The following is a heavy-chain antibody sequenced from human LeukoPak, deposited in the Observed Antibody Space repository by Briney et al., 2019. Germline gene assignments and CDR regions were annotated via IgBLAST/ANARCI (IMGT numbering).Heavy chain of an antibody. Sequence: SETLSLTCAVSGGSLSGYYWTWIRQPPGKGLEWIGEINHSGSANYNPSLMSRVTISLDTSKNHFSLNLSSVTAADTAVYYCARGQGTVTTHWGQGTLVTVSS. J-gene: IGHJ4*02. CDR2: INHSGSA. CDR3: ARGQGTVTTH. D-gene: IGHD4-17*01. CDR1: GGSLSGYY. V-gene: IGHV4-34*01.